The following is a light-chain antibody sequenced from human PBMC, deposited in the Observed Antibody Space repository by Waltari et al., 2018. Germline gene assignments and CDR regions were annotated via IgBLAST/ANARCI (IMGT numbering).Light chain of an antibody. V-gene: IGLV2-8*01. CDR2: EVT. Sequence: QSALTQPPSASGSPGQSVTISCTGTSSDVGAYNYVSWYQQYPGKAPKLIIYEVTNRPSGVPDRCSGSKSGNTASLTVSGLQADDDADYYCCSHGGSNNFYIFGTGTTVTVL. J-gene: IGLJ1*01. CDR1: SSDVGAYNY. CDR3: CSHGGSNNFYI.